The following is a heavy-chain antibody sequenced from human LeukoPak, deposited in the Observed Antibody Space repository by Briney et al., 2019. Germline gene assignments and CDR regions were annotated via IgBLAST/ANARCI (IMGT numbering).Heavy chain of an antibody. CDR1: GYTFTSYG. Sequence: ASVKVSCTASGYTFTSYGISWVRQAPGQGLEWMGWISAYNGNTNYAQKLQGRVTMTTDTSTSTAYMELRSLRSDDTAVYYCARGGEGGSSYGSEDYWGQGTLVTASS. J-gene: IGHJ4*02. V-gene: IGHV1-18*01. D-gene: IGHD5-18*01. CDR2: ISAYNGNT. CDR3: ARGGEGGSSYGSEDY.